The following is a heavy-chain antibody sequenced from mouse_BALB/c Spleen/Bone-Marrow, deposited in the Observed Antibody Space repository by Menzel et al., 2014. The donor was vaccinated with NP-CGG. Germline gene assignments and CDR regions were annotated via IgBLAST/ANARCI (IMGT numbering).Heavy chain of an antibody. Sequence: VQRQQPGTLLARPGVPGKRSCKASGSTFSNYWMHGINQGPGQGLEWIGTIHPGNSDTTYNQKFKGKAKLTAVTSTSTAYMELSSLTNEDSAVYYCTTLARNNFDYWGQGTTLTVSS. CDR2: IHPGNSDT. CDR3: TTLARNNFDY. CDR1: GSTFSNYW. V-gene: IGHV1-5*01. J-gene: IGHJ2*01. D-gene: IGHD3-1*01.